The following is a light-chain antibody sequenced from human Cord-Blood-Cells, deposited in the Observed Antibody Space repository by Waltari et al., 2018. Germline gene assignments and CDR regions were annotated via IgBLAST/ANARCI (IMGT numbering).Light chain of an antibody. Sequence: DIQMTQSPSSLSASVGDRVSIPCRARQSISSYLNWYQQKPGKAPKLLIYAASSLPSGVPSRFSCSGSGTDFTLTISSLQPEDFATYYCEQSYSTPWTFGQGT. CDR3: EQSYSTPWT. CDR2: AAS. J-gene: IGKJ1*01. CDR1: QSISSY. V-gene: IGKV1-39*01.